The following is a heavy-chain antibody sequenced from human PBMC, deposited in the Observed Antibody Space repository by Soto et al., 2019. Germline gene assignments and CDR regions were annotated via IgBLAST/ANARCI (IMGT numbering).Heavy chain of an antibody. Sequence: VQLVESGGGVVQPGRSLRLSCAASGFTFSSYAMHWVRQAPGKGLEWVAVISYDGSNKYYADSVKGRFTISRDNSKNTLYLQMNSLRAEDTAVYYCARGREDRIAARSLGAFDIWGQGTMVTVSS. CDR3: ARGREDRIAARSLGAFDI. CDR1: GFTFSSYA. V-gene: IGHV3-30-3*01. J-gene: IGHJ3*02. D-gene: IGHD6-6*01. CDR2: ISYDGSNK.